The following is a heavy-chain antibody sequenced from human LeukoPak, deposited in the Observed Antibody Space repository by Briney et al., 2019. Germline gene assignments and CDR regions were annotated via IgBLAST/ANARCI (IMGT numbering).Heavy chain of an antibody. CDR1: GGSISSSNW. CDR2: IFHSGTT. CDR3: ARLTPTTLSLYYYYMDV. V-gene: IGHV4-4*02. D-gene: IGHD2/OR15-2a*01. Sequence: PSETLSLTCAVSGGSISSSNWWSWVRQPPGKGLEWIGRIFHSGTTDYKTSLKGRVTISVDKSKNQFSLTSTSVTAADTAVYYCARLTPTTLSLYYYYMDVWGKGTTVTVSS. J-gene: IGHJ6*03.